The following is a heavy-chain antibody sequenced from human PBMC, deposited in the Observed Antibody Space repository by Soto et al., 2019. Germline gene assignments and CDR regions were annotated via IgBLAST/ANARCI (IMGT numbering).Heavy chain of an antibody. J-gene: IGHJ5*02. CDR3: ARYRSLDP. Sequence: VGSQRLSWAASGFTFSSYGMHWVRQAPGKGLEWVAVIWYDGSNKYYVDSVKGRFTISRDNAKNSLFLQMNSLRAEDTAMYYCARYRSLDPWGQGILVTVSS. V-gene: IGHV3-33*01. CDR1: GFTFSSYG. CDR2: IWYDGSNK. D-gene: IGHD3-16*02.